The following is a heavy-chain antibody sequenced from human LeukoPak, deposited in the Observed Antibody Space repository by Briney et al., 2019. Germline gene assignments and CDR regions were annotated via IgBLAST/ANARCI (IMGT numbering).Heavy chain of an antibody. Sequence: GALRLSCAASGFTFSSYEMNWVRQAPGKGLEWVSYISSSGSTIYYADSVKGRFTISRDNAKNSLYLQMNCLRAEDTAVYYCASAIAAAGSGYWGQATLVTVSS. CDR1: GFTFSSYE. CDR2: ISSSGSTI. V-gene: IGHV3-48*03. CDR3: ASAIAAAGSGY. D-gene: IGHD6-13*01. J-gene: IGHJ4*02.